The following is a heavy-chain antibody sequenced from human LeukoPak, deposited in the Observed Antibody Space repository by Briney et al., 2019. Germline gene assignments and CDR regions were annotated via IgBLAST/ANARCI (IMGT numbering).Heavy chain of an antibody. CDR1: GFTFSDYY. Sequence: GGSLRLSCAASGFTFSDYYMSWIRQAPGKGLEWVSYISSSGSTIYYADSVKGRFTISRDNSKNTLYLQMNSLRAEDTAVYYCARDFWSGYYEEGGFDYWGQGTLVTVSS. D-gene: IGHD3-3*01. V-gene: IGHV3-11*04. CDR2: ISSSGSTI. J-gene: IGHJ4*02. CDR3: ARDFWSGYYEEGGFDY.